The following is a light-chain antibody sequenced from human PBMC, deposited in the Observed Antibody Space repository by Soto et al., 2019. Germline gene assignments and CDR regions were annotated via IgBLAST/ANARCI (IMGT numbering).Light chain of an antibody. V-gene: IGKV1-17*01. CDR1: QSISSY. Sequence: DIQMTQSPSSLSASVVDRVTITCRASQSISSYLNWYQQKPGKAPKLLIYAASSLQSGVPSRFSGSGSGTEFTLTISSLQPEDFATYYCLQHNSYPITFGQGTRL. CDR3: LQHNSYPIT. CDR2: AAS. J-gene: IGKJ5*01.